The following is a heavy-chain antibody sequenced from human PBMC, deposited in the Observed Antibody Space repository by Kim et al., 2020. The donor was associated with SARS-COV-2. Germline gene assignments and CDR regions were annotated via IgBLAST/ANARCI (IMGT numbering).Heavy chain of an antibody. J-gene: IGHJ4*02. Sequence: ADAVKSRFTIPRDNSKNTLYLQINSLRAEDTAVYYCARDSRGIWYYFDYWGQGTLVTVSS. D-gene: IGHD3-16*01. CDR3: ARDSRGIWYYFDY. V-gene: IGHV3-33*01.